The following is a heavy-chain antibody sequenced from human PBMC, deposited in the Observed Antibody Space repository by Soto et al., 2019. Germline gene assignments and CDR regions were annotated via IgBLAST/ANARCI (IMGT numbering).Heavy chain of an antibody. J-gene: IGHJ5*02. V-gene: IGHV5-10-1*01. D-gene: IGHD6-6*01. CDR1: GYSFTSYW. CDR2: IDPSDSYT. CDR3: ARRDHSSSCVDP. Sequence: HGESLKISCKGSGYSFTSYWISWVRQMPGKGLEWMGRIDPSDSYTNYSPSFQGHVTISADKSISTAYLQWSSLKASDTAMYYCARRDHSSSCVDPWGQGTLVTVSS.